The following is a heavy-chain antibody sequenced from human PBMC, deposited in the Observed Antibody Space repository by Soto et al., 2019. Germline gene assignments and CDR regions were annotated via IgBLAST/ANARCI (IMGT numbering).Heavy chain of an antibody. CDR1: GFTFSSYG. Sequence: GGSLRLSCAASGFTFSSYGMHWVRQAPGKGLEWVAVISYDGSNKYYADSVKGRFTISRDNSKNTLYLQMNSLRAEDTAVYYCAKDSSPYGDYTSYNWFDPWGQGTLVTVSS. V-gene: IGHV3-30*18. J-gene: IGHJ5*02. CDR3: AKDSSPYGDYTSYNWFDP. D-gene: IGHD4-17*01. CDR2: ISYDGSNK.